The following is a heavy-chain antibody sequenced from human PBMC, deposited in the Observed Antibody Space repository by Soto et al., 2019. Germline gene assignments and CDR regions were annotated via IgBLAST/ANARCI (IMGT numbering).Heavy chain of an antibody. CDR3: AKDGFPQSPVQH. Sequence: QVQLVESGGGVVQPGRSLRLSCAASGFTFSSYGMHWVRQAPGKGLEWVAVMSYDGSNKYYADSVKGRFTISRDISKNTLYLQMDSLKPDDTAIYYFAKDGFPQSPVQHWGQGTLVTVSS. J-gene: IGHJ1*01. CDR2: MSYDGSNK. CDR1: GFTFSSYG. V-gene: IGHV3-30*18. D-gene: IGHD2-2*03.